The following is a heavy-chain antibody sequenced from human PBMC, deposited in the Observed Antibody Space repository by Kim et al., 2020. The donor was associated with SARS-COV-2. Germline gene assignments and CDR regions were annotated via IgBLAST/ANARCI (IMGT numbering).Heavy chain of an antibody. Sequence: SETLSLTCAVYGGSFSGYYWSWIRQPPGKGLEWIGEINHSGSTNYNPSLKSRVTISLDTSKNQFSLKLSSVTAADTAVYYCARGSVVVAATSLGGPYYYYGMDVWGQGTTVTVSS. CDR3: ARGSVVVAATSLGGPYYYYGMDV. D-gene: IGHD2-15*01. J-gene: IGHJ6*02. CDR2: INHSGST. V-gene: IGHV4-34*01. CDR1: GGSFSGYY.